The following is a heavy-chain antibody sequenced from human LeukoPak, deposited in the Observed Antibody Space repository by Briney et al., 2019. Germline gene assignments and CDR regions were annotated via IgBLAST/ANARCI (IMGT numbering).Heavy chain of an antibody. CDR2: ISGSGGST. Sequence: QPGGSLRLSCAASGFTFSSYAMSWVRQAPGKGLEWVSAISGSGGSTYYADSVKGRFTISRDNSKNTLYLQMNSLRAEDTAVYYCASGYDILTGYYTGGYFDYWGQGTLVTVSS. D-gene: IGHD3-9*01. V-gene: IGHV3-23*01. CDR3: ASGYDILTGYYTGGYFDY. CDR1: GFTFSSYA. J-gene: IGHJ4*02.